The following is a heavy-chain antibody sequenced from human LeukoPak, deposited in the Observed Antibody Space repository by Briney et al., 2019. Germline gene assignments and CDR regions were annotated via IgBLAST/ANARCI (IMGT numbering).Heavy chain of an antibody. D-gene: IGHD2-15*01. Sequence: ASVKVSCKVSGYTLTELSMHWVRQAPGKGLEWMGGFDPEDGETIYAQKFQGRVTMTRNTSISTAYMELSSLRSEDTAVYYCARLVVAAGWFDPWGQGTLVTVSS. CDR2: FDPEDGET. CDR3: ARLVVAAGWFDP. CDR1: GYTLTELS. V-gene: IGHV1-24*01. J-gene: IGHJ5*02.